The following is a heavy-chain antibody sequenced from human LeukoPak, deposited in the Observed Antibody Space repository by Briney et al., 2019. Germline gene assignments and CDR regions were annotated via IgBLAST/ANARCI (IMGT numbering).Heavy chain of an antibody. CDR1: GGSISSGGYY. D-gene: IGHD5-24*01. J-gene: IGHJ2*01. CDR3: ARCARNGYNYELWYFDL. Sequence: SETLSLTCTVSGGSISSGGYYWSWIRQHPGKGLEWIGRIYTSGSTTYNPSLKSRVTMSVDTSKNQFSLKLSSVTAADTAVYYCARCARNGYNYELWYFDLWGRGTLVTVSS. V-gene: IGHV4-61*02. CDR2: IYTSGST.